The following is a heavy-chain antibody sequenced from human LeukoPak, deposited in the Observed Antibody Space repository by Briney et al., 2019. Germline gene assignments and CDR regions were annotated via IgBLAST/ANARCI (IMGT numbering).Heavy chain of an antibody. CDR3: AQEVRALFDY. CDR1: GFSLRTSGVG. Sequence: SGPTLIHPTHPLTLTFTFSGFSLRTSGVGVGWIRQPPGKALEWLTLIYWDDDKRYSPSLKSRLTITKDTSKNQVVLTMTNMDPVDTATYYCAQEVRALFDYWGQGTLVTVSS. D-gene: IGHD2-2*01. CDR2: IYWDDDK. J-gene: IGHJ4*02. V-gene: IGHV2-5*02.